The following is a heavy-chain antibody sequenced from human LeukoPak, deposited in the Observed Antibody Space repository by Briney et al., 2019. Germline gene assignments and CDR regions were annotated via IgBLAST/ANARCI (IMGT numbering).Heavy chain of an antibody. Sequence: SETLSLTCTVSGGSFTNYYWAWIRQPPGKGLEWIGYIYDSGSTNYTPSLKSRVTISMDTSKNQFSLKLRSLTAADTAVYYCARGRSGYNPYFDYWGQGTLVTVSS. CDR2: IYDSGST. CDR1: GGSFTNYY. CDR3: ARGRSGYNPYFDY. V-gene: IGHV4-59*08. D-gene: IGHD5-24*01. J-gene: IGHJ4*02.